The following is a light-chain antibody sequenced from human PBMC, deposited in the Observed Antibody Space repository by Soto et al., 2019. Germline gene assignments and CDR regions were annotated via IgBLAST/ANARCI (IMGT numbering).Light chain of an antibody. J-gene: IGKJ5*01. V-gene: IGKV2-28*01. Sequence: DIVMTQSPLSLPVTPGEPASISCRSSQSLLHSNGYNYWDWYLQKPGQSPQLLIYLGSNRASGVADRFSGSGSGTDFTLKISRVEAEDVGVYYCMQALHTPQITFGQGTRLEIK. CDR2: LGS. CDR1: QSLLHSNGYNY. CDR3: MQALHTPQIT.